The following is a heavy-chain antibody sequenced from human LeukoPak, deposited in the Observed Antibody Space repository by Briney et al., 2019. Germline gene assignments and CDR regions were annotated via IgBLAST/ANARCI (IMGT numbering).Heavy chain of an antibody. CDR2: ISYVGSNK. D-gene: IGHD6-19*01. J-gene: IGHJ4*02. V-gene: IGHV3-30*04. CDR3: ARDSSSVWYVRGWQCDY. Sequence: GGSLRLSCAASGFTFSSYAIHWVRQAPDKGLEWVAVISYVGSNKYYADSVKGRFTISRDNSKNTLYLQMSSLRADDTAVYYCARDSSSVWYVRGWQCDYWGQGTLVTVSS. CDR1: GFTFSSYA.